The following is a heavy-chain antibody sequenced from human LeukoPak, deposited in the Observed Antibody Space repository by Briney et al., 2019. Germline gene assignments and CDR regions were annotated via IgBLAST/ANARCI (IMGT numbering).Heavy chain of an antibody. CDR2: ISSSSSYT. V-gene: IGHV3-11*03. D-gene: IGHD4-23*01. CDR3: ATSVVTPPFDY. CDR1: GFTFSDYY. Sequence: GGSLRLSCAASGFTFSDYYMSWIRQAPGKRLEWVSYISSSSSYTNYADSVKGRFTISRDNAKNSLYLQMNSLRAEDTAVYYCATSVVTPPFDYWGQGTLVTVSS. J-gene: IGHJ4*02.